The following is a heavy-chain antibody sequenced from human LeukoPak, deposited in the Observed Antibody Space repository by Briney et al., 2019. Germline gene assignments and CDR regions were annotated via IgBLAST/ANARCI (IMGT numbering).Heavy chain of an antibody. CDR3: ARHYSSSWFGY. D-gene: IGHD6-13*01. J-gene: IGHJ4*02. CDR1: GFTFSMYS. V-gene: IGHV3-7*01. Sequence: PGGSLRLSCAASGFTFSMYSMTWVRQAPGKGLEWVANIKQDGSEKYYVDSVKGRFTISRDNAKNSLYLQMNSLRAEDTAVYYCARHYSSSWFGYWGQGTLVTVSS. CDR2: IKQDGSEK.